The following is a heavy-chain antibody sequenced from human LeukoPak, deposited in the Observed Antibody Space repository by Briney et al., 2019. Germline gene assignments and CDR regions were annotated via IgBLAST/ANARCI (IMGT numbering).Heavy chain of an antibody. CDR1: GGSISSYY. D-gene: IGHD6-13*01. Sequence: PSETLSLTCTVSGGSISSYYWSWIRQPPGKGLEWIGYIYYSGSTNYNPSLKSRVTISVDTSKNQFSLKLSSVTAADTAVYYCARELIAAAGIYFDYWGQGTLVTVSS. V-gene: IGHV4-59*01. CDR3: ARELIAAAGIYFDY. CDR2: IYYSGST. J-gene: IGHJ4*02.